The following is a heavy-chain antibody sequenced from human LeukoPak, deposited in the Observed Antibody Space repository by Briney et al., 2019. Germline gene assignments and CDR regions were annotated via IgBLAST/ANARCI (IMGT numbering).Heavy chain of an antibody. CDR3: ARDSGGHYYFDY. D-gene: IGHD3-16*01. CDR1: GVTFNRHG. Sequence: PGGSLRLSCAASGVTFNRHGMSWVRQAPGKGLEWVSTISGSGYNTYYADSVMGRFTISRDNSKNTMYLQMNSLRAEDTAVYYCARDSGGHYYFDYWGQGTLVTVSS. J-gene: IGHJ4*02. V-gene: IGHV3-23*01. CDR2: ISGSGYNT.